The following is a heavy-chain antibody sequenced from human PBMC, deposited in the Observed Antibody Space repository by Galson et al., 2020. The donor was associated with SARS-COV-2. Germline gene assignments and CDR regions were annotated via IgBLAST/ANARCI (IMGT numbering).Heavy chain of an antibody. D-gene: IGHD2-21*02. CDR2: IQPSDSDT. J-gene: IGHJ3*02. CDR1: GYSFTAYW. CDR3: ARQHTASALAFDI. V-gene: IGHV5-51*01. Sequence: KIGESLKISCEASGYSFTAYWIGWVRQMPGEGLEWMGIIQPSDSDTRYSPSFQGHVTMSADKSISTAYLQWSSLKASDTAMYFCARQHTASALAFDIWGQGTVVTVSS.